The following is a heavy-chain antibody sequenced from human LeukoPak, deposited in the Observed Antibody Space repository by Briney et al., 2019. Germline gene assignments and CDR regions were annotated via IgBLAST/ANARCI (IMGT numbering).Heavy chain of an antibody. Sequence: ASVKVSCKASGYTFTSYAMHWVRQAPGQRLEWMGWINADNGNTKYSQKFQGRVTITRDTSASTAYMELSSLRSEDTAVYYCARDLGYCSGGSCYSYWFDPWGQGTLVTVSS. V-gene: IGHV1-3*01. CDR2: INADNGNT. J-gene: IGHJ5*02. D-gene: IGHD2-15*01. CDR1: GYTFTSYA. CDR3: ARDLGYCSGGSCYSYWFDP.